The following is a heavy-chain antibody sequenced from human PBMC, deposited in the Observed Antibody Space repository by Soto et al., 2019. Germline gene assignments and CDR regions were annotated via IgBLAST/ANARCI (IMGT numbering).Heavy chain of an antibody. CDR1: GFTFSSYA. CDR3: ARDGWELPGFDY. D-gene: IGHD1-26*01. V-gene: IGHV3-23*01. Sequence: GGSLRLSCAASGFTFSSYAMSWVRQAPGKGLEWVSAISGSGGSTYYADSVKGRFTISRDNSKNTLYLQMNSLRAEDTAVYYCARDGWELPGFDYWGQGTLVTVSS. J-gene: IGHJ4*02. CDR2: ISGSGGST.